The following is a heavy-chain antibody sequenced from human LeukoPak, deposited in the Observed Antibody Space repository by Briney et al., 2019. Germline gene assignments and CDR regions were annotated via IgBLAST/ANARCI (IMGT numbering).Heavy chain of an antibody. CDR1: GFTFSSYW. V-gene: IGHV3-74*01. CDR2: INSDGSTT. D-gene: IGHD2-15*01. CDR3: TRRVSATRWFDP. J-gene: IGHJ5*02. Sequence: PGGSLRLSCAASGFTFSSYWMHRVRQAPGKGLVWVSRINSDGSTTNYADSVKGRFTISRDNAENTMYLQMNSLRVEDTAVYYCTRRVSATRWFDPWGQGTLVTVSS.